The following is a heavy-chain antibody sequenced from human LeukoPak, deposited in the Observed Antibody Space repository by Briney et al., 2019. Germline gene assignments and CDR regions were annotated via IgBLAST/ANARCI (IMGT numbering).Heavy chain of an antibody. CDR3: AKDADDYYGSGSHPSFDP. V-gene: IGHV3-30*02. Sequence: GGSLRLSCAASGFTFSSYGMHWVRQAPGKGLEWVAFIRYDGSNKYYADSVKGRFTISRDNSKNTLYLQMKSLRAEDTAVYYCAKDADDYYGSGSHPSFDPWGQGTLVTVSS. J-gene: IGHJ5*02. CDR2: IRYDGSNK. CDR1: GFTFSSYG. D-gene: IGHD3-10*01.